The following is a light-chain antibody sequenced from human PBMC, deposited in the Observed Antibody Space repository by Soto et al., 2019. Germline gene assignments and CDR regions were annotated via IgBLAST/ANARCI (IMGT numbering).Light chain of an antibody. Sequence: DIQMTQSPSTLSASVGDRVTITCRASQSINNWLAWYQQKPGKAPKFLIYDASNLKSGVPSRFSGSASGTEFTLTISSLQPDDFATYCCQQYDNYPLTFGGGTKVDI. CDR2: DAS. V-gene: IGKV1-5*01. CDR3: QQYDNYPLT. J-gene: IGKJ4*01. CDR1: QSINNW.